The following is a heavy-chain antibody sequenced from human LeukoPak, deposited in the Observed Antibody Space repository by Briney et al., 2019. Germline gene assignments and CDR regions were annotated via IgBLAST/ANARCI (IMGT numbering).Heavy chain of an antibody. CDR2: TYHSGST. Sequence: SETLSLTCAVSGGSISSSSGNCWTWVRQPPGKGLEWIGETYHSGSTNYNPSLKSRVTMLLDKSKNQFSLKLSSVTAADTAVYYCARNGGNSDFDYWGQGTLVTVSS. V-gene: IGHV4-4*02. CDR1: GGSISSSSGNC. J-gene: IGHJ4*02. CDR3: ARNGGNSDFDY. D-gene: IGHD4-23*01.